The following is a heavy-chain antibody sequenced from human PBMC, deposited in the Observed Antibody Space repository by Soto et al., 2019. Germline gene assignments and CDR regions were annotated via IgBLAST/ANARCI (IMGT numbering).Heavy chain of an antibody. J-gene: IGHJ4*02. V-gene: IGHV3-30*14. CDR2: ISYDGSNK. CDR3: ARDSGYYYGPDY. D-gene: IGHD3-22*01. CDR1: GFTFSSYA. Sequence: PGGSLRLSCAASGFTFSSYAMHWVRQAPGKGLEWVAVISYDGSNKYYADSVKGRFTISRDISKNTLDLQMNGLRAEDTAVYYCARDSGYYYGPDYWGQGTLVTVSS.